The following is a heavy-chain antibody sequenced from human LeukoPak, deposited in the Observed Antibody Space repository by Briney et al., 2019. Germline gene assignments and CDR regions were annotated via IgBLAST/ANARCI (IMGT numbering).Heavy chain of an antibody. CDR2: MYYSGST. Sequence: PSETLSLTCTVSGGSISSYYWSWIRQPPGKGLEWIGSMYYSGSTNYKPSLKSRVSISVDTSKDQFSLKLSSVTAADTAVYYCARHAYYYDRSGSYEAFDIWGQGTMVTVSS. V-gene: IGHV4-59*08. D-gene: IGHD3-22*01. J-gene: IGHJ3*02. CDR1: GGSISSYY. CDR3: ARHAYYYDRSGSYEAFDI.